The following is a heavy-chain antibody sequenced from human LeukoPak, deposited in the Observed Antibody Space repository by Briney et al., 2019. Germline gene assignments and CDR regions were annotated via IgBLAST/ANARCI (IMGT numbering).Heavy chain of an antibody. J-gene: IGHJ6*03. CDR2: MNPNSGNT. CDR3: ARQGVDTAIEYYYYYMDV. V-gene: IGHV1-8*01. Sequence: ASVKVSCKASGYTFTSYDINWVRQATGQGLEWMGWMNPNSGNTGYAQKFQGRVTMTRNTSISTAYMELSSLRSEDTAVCYCARQGVDTAIEYYYYYMDVWGKGTTVTVSS. CDR1: GYTFTSYD. D-gene: IGHD5-18*01.